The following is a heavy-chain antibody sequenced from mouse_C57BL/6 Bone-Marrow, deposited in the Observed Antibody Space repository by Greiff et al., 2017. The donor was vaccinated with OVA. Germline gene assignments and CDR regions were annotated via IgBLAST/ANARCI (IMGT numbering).Heavy chain of an antibody. CDR3: ARSGYSKRGY. D-gene: IGHD2-5*01. CDR2: INPYNGGT. J-gene: IGHJ2*01. Sequence: EVKLQESGPVLVKPGASVKMSCKASGYTFTDYYMNWVKQSHGKSLEWIGVINPYNGGTSYNQKFKGKATLTVDKSSSTAYMELNSLTSEDSAVYYCARSGYSKRGYWGQGTTRTVSS. V-gene: IGHV1-19*01. CDR1: GYTFTDYY.